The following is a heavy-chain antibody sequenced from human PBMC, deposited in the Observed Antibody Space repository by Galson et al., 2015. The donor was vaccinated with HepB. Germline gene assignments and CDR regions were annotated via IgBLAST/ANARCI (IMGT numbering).Heavy chain of an antibody. CDR3: ARDLPFADFWSGCPDS. CDR1: GFTFSDYT. J-gene: IGHJ4*02. Sequence: SLRLSCAASGFTFSDYTMNWVRQVPERGLEWVSSISSISSYIYYVDSVKGRFTVSRDNAKNLLYLQMDSLRAEDTAVYYCARDLPFADFWSGCPDSWGQGTLVTVSS. CDR2: ISSISSYI. V-gene: IGHV3-21*06. D-gene: IGHD3-3*01.